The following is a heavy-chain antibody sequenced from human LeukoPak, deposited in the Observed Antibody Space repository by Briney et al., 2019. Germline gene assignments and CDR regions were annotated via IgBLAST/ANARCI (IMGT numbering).Heavy chain of an antibody. CDR3: GRGRPRGYSGYVIDY. CDR1: GFTFDDYG. V-gene: IGHV3-20*04. J-gene: IGHJ4*02. CDR2: ISAAGSNI. D-gene: IGHD5-12*01. Sequence: GGSLRLSCAASGFTFDDYGMSWVRQAPGKGLEWVSPISAAGSNIQYADSVKGRFTISRDNAKNTLYLQMNSLRAEDTAAFYCGRGRPRGYSGYVIDYWGQGTPITVSS.